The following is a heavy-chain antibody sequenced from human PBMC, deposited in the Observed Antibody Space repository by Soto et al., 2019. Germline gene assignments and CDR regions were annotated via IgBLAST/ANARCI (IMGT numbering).Heavy chain of an antibody. CDR3: ARDSPKSSGLGY. V-gene: IGHV1-69*01. Sequence: QVQVVQSGAEVKKPGSSVKVSCKASGGTFSSYAISWVRQAPGQGLEWMGGIIPIFDTANYAQKFQGRVKITADQSTSSAYMELSSLRSEDTAVYYCARDSPKSSGLGYWGQGTLVTGSS. CDR1: GGTFSSYA. D-gene: IGHD3-10*01. J-gene: IGHJ4*02. CDR2: IIPIFDTA.